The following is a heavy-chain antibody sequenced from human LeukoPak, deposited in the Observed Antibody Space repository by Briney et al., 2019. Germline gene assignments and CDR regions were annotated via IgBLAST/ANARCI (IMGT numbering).Heavy chain of an antibody. CDR2: VYSDSRT. CDR1: GFTVSGNY. J-gene: IGHJ5*02. CDR3: ARGRHPNWFDP. V-gene: IGHV3-53*05. Sequence: GGSLRLSCAASGFTVSGNYMNWVRQAPGKGLEWVSVVYSDSRTYYADSVKGRFTISRDNSKNTLYLQMNSLRAEDTAVYYCARGRHPNWFDPWGQGTLVTVSS.